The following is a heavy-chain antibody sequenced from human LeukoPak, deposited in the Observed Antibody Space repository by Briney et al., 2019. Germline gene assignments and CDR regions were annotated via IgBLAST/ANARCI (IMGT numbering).Heavy chain of an antibody. CDR3: ARDLSGGYLFDY. CDR1: GDSVSNNIAT. V-gene: IGHV6-1*01. CDR2: TYYRSKWYN. Sequence: SQTLSLTCAISGDSVSNNIATWHWIGQSPSRGLEWLGRTYYRSKWYNDYAVSVKSRITINPDTSKNQFSLQLNSVTPEGTAVYYCARDLSGGYLFDYWGQGALVTVSS. J-gene: IGHJ4*02. D-gene: IGHD5-12*01.